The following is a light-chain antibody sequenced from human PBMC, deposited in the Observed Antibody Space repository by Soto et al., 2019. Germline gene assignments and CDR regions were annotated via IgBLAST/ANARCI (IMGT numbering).Light chain of an antibody. CDR3: QQYGGSPFT. Sequence: EIVLTQSPGTLSLSPGERATLSCRASQSVSSSLAWYQQKPGLAPTLLIFDASNRASGVPDRFTGGGSGTDFTLTIRRVEPEDFALYYCQQYGGSPFTFGPGTKVDIK. CDR1: QSVSSS. V-gene: IGKV3-20*01. J-gene: IGKJ3*01. CDR2: DAS.